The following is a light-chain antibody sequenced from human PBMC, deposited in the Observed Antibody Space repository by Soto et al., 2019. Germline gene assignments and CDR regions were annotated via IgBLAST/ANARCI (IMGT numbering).Light chain of an antibody. CDR1: SSNIGSHY. V-gene: IGLV1-47*01. CDR3: SSYTSSSTWV. Sequence: QSVLTQPPSASGTPGQSLTISCSGSSSNIGSHYVYWYQSLPGTAPKLLIYNNSQRPSGVPDRFSGSKSGTSASLAISGLRSEDEADYYCSSYTSSSTWVFGGGTQLTVL. J-gene: IGLJ3*02. CDR2: NNS.